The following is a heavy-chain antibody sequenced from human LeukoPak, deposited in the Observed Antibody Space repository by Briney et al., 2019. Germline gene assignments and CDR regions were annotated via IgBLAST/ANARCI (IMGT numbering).Heavy chain of an antibody. CDR1: GFTFSSYG. V-gene: IGHV3-30*18. D-gene: IGHD2-2*01. CDR2: ISYGGSNK. J-gene: IGHJ6*02. CDR3: AKSLPAAGAYYGMDV. Sequence: GGSLRLSCAASGFTFSSYGMHWVRQAPGKGLEWVAVISYGGSNKYYADSVKGRFTISRDNSKNTLYLQMNSLRAEDTAVYYCAKSLPAAGAYYGMDVWGQGTTVTVSS.